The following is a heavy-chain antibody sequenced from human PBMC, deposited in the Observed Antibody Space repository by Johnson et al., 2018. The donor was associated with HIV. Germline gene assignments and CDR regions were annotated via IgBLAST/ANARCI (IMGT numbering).Heavy chain of an antibody. Sequence: QVQLVESGGGVVQPGGSLRLSCEASRFTFSSYGMHWVRQAPGKGLEWVAVIWYDGSNKYYADSVRGRFTISRDNSKNTLYLQMNSLRAEDTAVYYCAKDLIAARRGCDAFDIWGQGTMVTVSS. CDR3: AKDLIAARRGCDAFDI. CDR2: IWYDGSNK. J-gene: IGHJ3*02. CDR1: RFTFSSYG. V-gene: IGHV3-33*06. D-gene: IGHD6-6*01.